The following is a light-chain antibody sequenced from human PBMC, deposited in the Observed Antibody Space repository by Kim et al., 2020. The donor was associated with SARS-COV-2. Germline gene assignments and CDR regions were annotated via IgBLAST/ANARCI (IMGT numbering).Light chain of an antibody. Sequence: SVGDRVTISCRASQPIDVYLAWYQQKPGKAPKLLIYGASRLQGDVPSRFSGSGSNTEFTLTISNLQPDDFATYYCQHYKSYSTVTFGGGTKVDIK. V-gene: IGKV1-5*03. CDR2: GAS. CDR1: QPIDVY. J-gene: IGKJ4*01. CDR3: QHYKSYSTVT.